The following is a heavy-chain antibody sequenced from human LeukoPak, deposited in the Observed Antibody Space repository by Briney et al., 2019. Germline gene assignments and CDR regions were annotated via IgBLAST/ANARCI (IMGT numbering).Heavy chain of an antibody. Sequence: PGGSLRLSCAASGFIFSSYWIHWVRQAPGKGLVWVSRINSDGSSTSYADSVKGRFTISRDNAKNTLYLQMNSLRAEDTAVYYCARGRLRGDFDYWGQGTLVTVSS. CDR3: ARGRLRGDFDY. J-gene: IGHJ4*02. V-gene: IGHV3-74*01. CDR2: INSDGSST. D-gene: IGHD2-21*01. CDR1: GFIFSSYW.